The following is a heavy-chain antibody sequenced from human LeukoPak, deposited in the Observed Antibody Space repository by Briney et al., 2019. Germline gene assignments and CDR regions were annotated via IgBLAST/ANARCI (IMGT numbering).Heavy chain of an antibody. J-gene: IGHJ5*02. V-gene: IGHV4-34*01. D-gene: IGHD3-22*01. Sequence: SETLSLTCAVYGGSFSGYYWSWIRQPPGQGLEWSGEINHSGSTNYNPSLKSRVTISVDTSKNQFSLKLSSVTAADTAVYYCTRGRHYYDSSGYFRHWFDPWGQGTLVTVPS. CDR3: TRGRHYYDSSGYFRHWFDP. CDR2: INHSGST. CDR1: GGSFSGYY.